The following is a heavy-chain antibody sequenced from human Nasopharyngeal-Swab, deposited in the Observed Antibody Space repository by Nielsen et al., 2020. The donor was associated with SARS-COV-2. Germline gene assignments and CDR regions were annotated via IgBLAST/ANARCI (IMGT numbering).Heavy chain of an antibody. CDR2: IYYSGST. Sequence: SETLSLTCTVSGGSISSYYWSWIRQPPGKGLEWIGYIYYSGSTNYNPSLKSRVTISVDTSKNQFSLKLSSVTAADTAVYYYARGGGYDPFDYWGQGTLVTVSS. CDR3: ARGGGYDPFDY. CDR1: GGSISSYY. V-gene: IGHV4-59*01. D-gene: IGHD5-12*01. J-gene: IGHJ4*02.